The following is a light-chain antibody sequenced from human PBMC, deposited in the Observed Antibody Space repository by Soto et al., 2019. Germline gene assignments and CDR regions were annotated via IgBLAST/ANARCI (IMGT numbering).Light chain of an antibody. V-gene: IGKV3-20*01. CDR2: GAS. J-gene: IGKJ1*01. CDR1: QSVDIN. CDR3: QQYASSRT. Sequence: EIVLTQSPATLSVSPGERVTLSCRASQSVDINLAWYQQKPGQAPRLLIYGASSRATGIPDRFSGSGSGTDFTLTISRLEPEDFAVYYCQQYASSRTFGQGTKVDIK.